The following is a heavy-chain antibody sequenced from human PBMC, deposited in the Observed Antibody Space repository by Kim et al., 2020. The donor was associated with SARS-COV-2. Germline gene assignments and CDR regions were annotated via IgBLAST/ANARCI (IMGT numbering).Heavy chain of an antibody. Sequence: GGSLRLSCAASGFTFSSYGMHWVRQAPGKGLEWVAVISYDGSNKYYADSVKGRFTISRDNSKNTLYLQMNSLRAEDTAVYYCAKVVVPAAMIHWFDPWG. V-gene: IGHV3-30*18. J-gene: IGHJ5*02. CDR1: GFTFSSYG. CDR3: AKVVVPAAMIHWFDP. D-gene: IGHD2-2*01. CDR2: ISYDGSNK.